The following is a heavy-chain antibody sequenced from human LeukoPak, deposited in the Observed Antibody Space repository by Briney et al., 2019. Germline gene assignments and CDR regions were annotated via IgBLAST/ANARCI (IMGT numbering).Heavy chain of an antibody. CDR3: ARDGCGGDCGVLY. CDR2: IFYSGST. D-gene: IGHD2-21*02. CDR1: GGSISSYY. V-gene: IGHV4-59*12. J-gene: IGHJ4*02. Sequence: SETLSLTCTVSGGSISSYYWSWIRQPPGKGLEWIGYIFYSGSTYYNPSLKSRVTISVDTSKNQFSLKLSSVTAADTAVYYCARDGCGGDCGVLYWGQGTLVTVSS.